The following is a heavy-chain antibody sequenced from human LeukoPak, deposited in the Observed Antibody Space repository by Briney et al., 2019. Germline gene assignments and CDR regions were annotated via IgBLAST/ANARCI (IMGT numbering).Heavy chain of an antibody. CDR1: GFTFSSYA. D-gene: IGHD6-13*01. V-gene: IGHV3-23*01. Sequence: SGGFLRLSCAASGFTFSSYAMSWVRQAPGKGLEWVSAISGSGGSTYYADSVKGRFTISRDNSKNTLYLQMNSLRAEDTAVYYCAKDPTAAAGLSGVNWFDPWGQGTLVTVSS. CDR3: AKDPTAAAGLSGVNWFDP. CDR2: ISGSGGST. J-gene: IGHJ5*02.